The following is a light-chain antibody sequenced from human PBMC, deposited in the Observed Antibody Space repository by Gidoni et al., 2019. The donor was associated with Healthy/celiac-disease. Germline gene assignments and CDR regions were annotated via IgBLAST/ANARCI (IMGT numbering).Light chain of an antibody. CDR3: QHRSNWPT. CDR2: DAS. CDR1: QSVSSY. J-gene: IGKJ4*01. Sequence: EIVLTQSPATLSLSPGERATLSCRASQSVSSYLAWYQQKPGQAPRLLIYDASSRATSIPARFSGSGSGTDFTLTISSLEPEDFAVYYCQHRSNWPTFGGGTKVEIK. V-gene: IGKV3-11*01.